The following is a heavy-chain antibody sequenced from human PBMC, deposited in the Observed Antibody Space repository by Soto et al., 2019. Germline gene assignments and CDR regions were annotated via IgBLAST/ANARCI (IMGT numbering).Heavy chain of an antibody. Sequence: EVQLVESGGGLVQPGGSLRLSCAASGFTFSSYSMNWVRQAPGKGLEWVSYISSSSSTIYYADSVKGRFTISRDNAKNSLYLQMNSLRAEDTAVYYCARDLNYGLFYYWCQGTLVTVSS. V-gene: IGHV3-48*01. CDR3: ARDLNYGLFYY. CDR1: GFTFSSYS. CDR2: ISSSSSTI. J-gene: IGHJ4*02. D-gene: IGHD4-17*01.